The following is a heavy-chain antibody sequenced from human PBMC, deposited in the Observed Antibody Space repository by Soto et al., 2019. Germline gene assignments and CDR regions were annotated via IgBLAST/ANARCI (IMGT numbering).Heavy chain of an antibody. CDR3: ARHDHSGYDSLLFY. D-gene: IGHD5-12*01. CDR2: IYYSGST. V-gene: IGHV4-59*08. J-gene: IGHJ4*02. Sequence: SETLSLTCTVSGGSISSYYWSWIRQPPGKGLEWIGYIYYSGSTNYNPSLKSRVTISVDTSKNQFSLKLSSVTAADTAVYYCARHDHSGYDSLLFYWGQGTLVTVSS. CDR1: GGSISSYY.